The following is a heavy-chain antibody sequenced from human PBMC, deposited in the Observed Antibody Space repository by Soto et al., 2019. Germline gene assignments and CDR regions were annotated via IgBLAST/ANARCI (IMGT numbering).Heavy chain of an antibody. CDR3: ARGQEGVVATH. V-gene: IGHV4-34*01. CDR1: GGSLSGYY. Sequence: QVQLQQWGAGLLKPSETLSLNCAVNGGSLSGYYWSWIRQPPGNGLEGIGEIKDGGNTNYSPTLKSRATISSDKSTTQFSLRLNSVTAADTGVYYCARGQEGVVATHWDQGALVTVSS. J-gene: IGHJ4*02. D-gene: IGHD5-12*01. CDR2: IKDGGNT.